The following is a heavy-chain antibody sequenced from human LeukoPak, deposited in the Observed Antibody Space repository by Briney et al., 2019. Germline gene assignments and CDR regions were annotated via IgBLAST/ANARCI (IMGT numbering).Heavy chain of an antibody. CDR3: ARVGNWGWKGAFDI. Sequence: ASVKVSCKASGYTFTGYYMHWVRQAPGQGLEWMGWINPNSGGTNYAQKFQGRVTVTRDTSISTAYMELSRLRSDDTAVYYCARVGNWGWKGAFDIWGQGTMVTVSS. CDR2: INPNSGGT. J-gene: IGHJ3*02. V-gene: IGHV1-2*02. D-gene: IGHD7-27*01. CDR1: GYTFTGYY.